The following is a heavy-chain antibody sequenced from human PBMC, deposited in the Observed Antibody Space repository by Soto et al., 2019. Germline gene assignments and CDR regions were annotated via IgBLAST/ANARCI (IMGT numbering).Heavy chain of an antibody. CDR1: GFTFSSYA. CDR3: APLEDGMDV. V-gene: IGHV3-30-3*01. D-gene: IGHD1-1*01. CDR2: ISYDGSNK. Sequence: GGSLRLSCAASGFTFSSYAMHWVRQAPGKGLEWVAVISYDGSNKYYAGSVKGRFTISRDNSKNTLYLQMNSLRAEDTAVYYCAPLEDGMDVWGQGTTVTVSS. J-gene: IGHJ6*02.